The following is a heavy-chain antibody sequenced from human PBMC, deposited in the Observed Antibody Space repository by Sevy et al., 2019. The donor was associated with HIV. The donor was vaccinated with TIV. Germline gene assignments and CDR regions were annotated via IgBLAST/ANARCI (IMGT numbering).Heavy chain of an antibody. CDR3: AKDESPDIVVVVAATAFDY. Sequence: GGSLRLSCAASGFTFSSYAMSWVRQAPGKGLEWVSAISGSGSSTYYADSVKGRFTISRDNSKNTLYLQMNSLRAEDTAVYYCAKDESPDIVVVVAATAFDYWGQGTLVTVSS. V-gene: IGHV3-23*01. D-gene: IGHD2-15*01. CDR1: GFTFSSYA. J-gene: IGHJ4*02. CDR2: ISGSGSST.